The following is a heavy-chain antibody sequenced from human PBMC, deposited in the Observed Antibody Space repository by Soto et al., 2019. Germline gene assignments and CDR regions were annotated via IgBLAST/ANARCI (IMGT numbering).Heavy chain of an antibody. CDR2: IHSNGNTT. D-gene: IGHD3-10*01. CDR1: GFTFSAYW. J-gene: IGHJ6*02. CDR3: ARSVRSGTYPYYYYAMDV. V-gene: IGHV3-74*01. Sequence: EVQLVESGGGLVQPGGSLRLSCAASGFTFSAYWMHWVRQAPGKGLVWVSRIHSNGNTTTYADSVKGRFTISRDNAKNTLYLQMNSLRAEDTAVYYWARSVRSGTYPYYYYAMDVWGQGTTVTVSS.